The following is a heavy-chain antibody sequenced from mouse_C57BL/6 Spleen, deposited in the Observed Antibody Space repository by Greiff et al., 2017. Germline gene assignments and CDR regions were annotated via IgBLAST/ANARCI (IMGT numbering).Heavy chain of an antibody. CDR3: ARDGDY. V-gene: IGHV5-6*01. CDR1: GFTFSSYG. CDR2: ISSGGSYT. Sequence: EVKLVESGGDLVKPGGSLKLSCAASGFTFSSYGMSWVRQTPDKRLEWVATISSGGSYTYYPDSVKGRFTISRDNAKNTLYLQRSSLKSEDTAKYYCARDGDYWGQGTTLTVSS. J-gene: IGHJ2*01.